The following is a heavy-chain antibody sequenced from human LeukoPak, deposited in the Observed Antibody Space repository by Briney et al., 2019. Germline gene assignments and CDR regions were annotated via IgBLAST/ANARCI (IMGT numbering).Heavy chain of an antibody. Sequence: SVKVSCMPYGGTFSSYAISWVRQAPGQGLEWMGGIVPIFGTANYAQKFQGRVTITTDESTSTAYMELSSLRSEDTAVYYCARDVDTATNGAFDIWGQGTMVTVSS. CDR1: GGTFSSYA. V-gene: IGHV1-69*05. CDR2: IVPIFGTA. CDR3: ARDVDTATNGAFDI. D-gene: IGHD5-18*01. J-gene: IGHJ3*02.